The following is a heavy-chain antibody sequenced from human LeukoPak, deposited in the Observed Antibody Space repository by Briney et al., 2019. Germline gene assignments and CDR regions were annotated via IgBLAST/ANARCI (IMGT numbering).Heavy chain of an antibody. CDR3: ATDSYYYDSSGYSPLGY. Sequence: EASVKVPFKVLGYTLTELSIHWVRQAPGKGREWMGGFDSEDGETIYAQKFQGRVTMTEDTSTDAAYMELSCLRSEDTAVYYCATDSYYYDSSGYSPLGYWGQGTLVIVSS. CDR2: FDSEDGET. D-gene: IGHD3-22*01. CDR1: GYTLTELS. J-gene: IGHJ4*02. V-gene: IGHV1-24*01.